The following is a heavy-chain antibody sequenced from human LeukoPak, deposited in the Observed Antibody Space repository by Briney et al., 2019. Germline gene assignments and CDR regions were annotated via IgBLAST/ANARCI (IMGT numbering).Heavy chain of an antibody. D-gene: IGHD4-17*01. Sequence: GASVKVSCKASGYTFTSYGISWVRQAPGQGLEWMGWISAYNGNTNYVQKLQGRVTMTTDTSTSTAYMELRSLRPDDTAVYYCARDEAWGDYVKGDYWGQGTLVTVSS. CDR1: GYTFTSYG. CDR3: ARDEAWGDYVKGDY. J-gene: IGHJ4*02. CDR2: ISAYNGNT. V-gene: IGHV1-18*01.